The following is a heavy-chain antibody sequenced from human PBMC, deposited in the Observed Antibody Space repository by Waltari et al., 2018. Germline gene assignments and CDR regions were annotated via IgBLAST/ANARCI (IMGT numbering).Heavy chain of an antibody. CDR1: GFTFKYYW. Sequence: EVHLVQSGGGLIQPGGSLRLSLGFFGFTFKYYWITWVRQAPGKGLEWVANINQDGRDKNYVDSVEGRFTISRDNAQNSVYLQMNSLRAEDTAVYYCARDVPNGYFDYWGSGTLVTVSS. V-gene: IGHV3-7*01. CDR2: INQDGRDK. J-gene: IGHJ4*02. D-gene: IGHD1-1*01. CDR3: ARDVPNGYFDY.